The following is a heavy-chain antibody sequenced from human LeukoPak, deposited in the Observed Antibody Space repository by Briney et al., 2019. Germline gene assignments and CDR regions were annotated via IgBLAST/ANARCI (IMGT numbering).Heavy chain of an antibody. V-gene: IGHV3-20*04. CDR1: GFTFDDYG. Sequence: GGSLRLSCAASGFTFDDYGMSWVRQAPGKGLEWVSGINWNGGSTGYADSVKGRFTISRDNAKNSLYLQMNSLRAEDTAVYYCASRWNYYHFDYWGQGTLVTVSS. J-gene: IGHJ4*02. CDR2: INWNGGST. D-gene: IGHD1-7*01. CDR3: ASRWNYYHFDY.